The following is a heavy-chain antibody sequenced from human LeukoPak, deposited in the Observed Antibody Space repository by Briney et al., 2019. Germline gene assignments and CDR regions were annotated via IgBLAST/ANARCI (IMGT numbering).Heavy chain of an antibody. Sequence: GGSLRLSCAASGFTFSSSAMHWVRQAPGKGLEWVALISSDGSNIHYADSVKGRFTISRDNSKNTLYLQMNSLRAEDTAVYFCVRDLDRSYFDYWGQGTLVTVSS. V-gene: IGHV3-30-3*01. CDR3: VRDLDRSYFDY. CDR1: GFTFSSSA. D-gene: IGHD3-22*01. CDR2: ISSDGSNI. J-gene: IGHJ4*02.